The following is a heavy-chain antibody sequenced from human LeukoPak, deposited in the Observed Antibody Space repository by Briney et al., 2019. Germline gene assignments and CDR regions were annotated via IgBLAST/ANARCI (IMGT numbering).Heavy chain of an antibody. Sequence: SETLSLTCTVSGGSISSYYWSWIRQPPGKGLEWIGYIYYSGSTNYNPSLKSRVTISVDTSKNQFSLKLSSVTAADAAVYYCARDTPGGFQHWGQGTLVTVSS. CDR2: IYYSGST. CDR3: ARDTPGGFQH. V-gene: IGHV4-59*01. J-gene: IGHJ1*01. D-gene: IGHD2-15*01. CDR1: GGSISSYY.